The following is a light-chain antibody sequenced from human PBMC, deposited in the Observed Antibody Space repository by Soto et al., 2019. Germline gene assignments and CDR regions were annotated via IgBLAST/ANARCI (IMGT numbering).Light chain of an antibody. Sequence: DIPMTQSPSTLSASVGDRVTITCRASQSISNWLAWYQQKPGKAPKLLIYKTSNLESGVPSRVSGSGAGTEFSLTISRLQPDDFATYYCQQYQSFSHTFGGGTRVEVK. V-gene: IGKV1-5*03. CDR1: QSISNW. J-gene: IGKJ4*01. CDR2: KTS. CDR3: QQYQSFSHT.